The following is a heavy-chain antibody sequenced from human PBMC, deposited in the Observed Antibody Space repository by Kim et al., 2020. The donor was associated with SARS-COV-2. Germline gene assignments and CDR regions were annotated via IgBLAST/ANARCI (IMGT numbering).Heavy chain of an antibody. V-gene: IGHV3-48*02. Sequence: GGSLRLSCAASGVTFSSYSMNWVRQAPGKGLEWVSYISSSSSTIYYADSVKGRFTISRDNAKNSLYLQMNSLRDEDTAVYYCASTDGDSDPDFDYWGQGTLVTVSS. D-gene: IGHD4-17*01. CDR1: GVTFSSYS. CDR2: ISSSSSTI. CDR3: ASTDGDSDPDFDY. J-gene: IGHJ4*02.